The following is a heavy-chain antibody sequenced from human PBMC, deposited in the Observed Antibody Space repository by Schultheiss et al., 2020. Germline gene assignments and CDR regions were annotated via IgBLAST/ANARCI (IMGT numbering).Heavy chain of an antibody. CDR2: IYYSGST. V-gene: IGHV4-31*03. D-gene: IGHD2-8*02. Sequence: SATLSLTCTVSGGSISSGGYYWSWIRQHPGKGLEWIGYIYYSGSTYYNPSLKSRVTISVDTSKNQFSLKLISVTAADTAVYYCARGHCTGGVCNNWFDPWGQGTLVTVSS. CDR3: ARGHCTGGVCNNWFDP. J-gene: IGHJ5*02. CDR1: GGSISSGGYY.